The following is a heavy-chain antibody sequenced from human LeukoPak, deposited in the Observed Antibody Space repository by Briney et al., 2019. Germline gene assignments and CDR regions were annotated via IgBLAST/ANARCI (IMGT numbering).Heavy chain of an antibody. D-gene: IGHD3-22*01. CDR2: ISYDGSNK. CDR1: GFTFSSYA. J-gene: IGHJ3*02. CDR3: AREQILITMIVVARPDAFDI. Sequence: PGGSLRLSCAASGFTFSSYAMHWVRQAPGKGLEWVAVISYDGSNKYYADSVKGRFTISRDNSKNTLYLQMNSLRAEDTAVYYCAREQILITMIVVARPDAFDIWGQGTMVTVSS. V-gene: IGHV3-30-3*01.